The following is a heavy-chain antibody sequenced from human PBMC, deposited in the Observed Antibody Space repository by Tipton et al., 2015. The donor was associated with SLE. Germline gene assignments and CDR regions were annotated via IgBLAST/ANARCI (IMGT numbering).Heavy chain of an antibody. V-gene: IGHV4-39*07. CDR3: ASWGPIVCYYYHMDV. D-gene: IGHD3-16*01. J-gene: IGHJ6*03. Sequence: TLSLTCTVSGGSISSGSYYWSWIRQPPGKWLEWIGEINHSGSTNYNPSLKSRVTISVDTSKNQFSLKLSSVTAADTAVYYCASWGPIVCYYYHMDVWGKGTTVTVSS. CDR1: GGSISSGSYY. CDR2: INHSGST.